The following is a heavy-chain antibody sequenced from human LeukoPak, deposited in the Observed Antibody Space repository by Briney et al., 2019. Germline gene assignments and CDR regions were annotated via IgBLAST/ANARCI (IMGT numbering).Heavy chain of an antibody. J-gene: IGHJ4*02. D-gene: IGHD6-19*01. Sequence: NPGGSLRLSCAASGFTFSSYSMNWVRQAPGKGLEWVSSISSSSRDIFYAVSVKGRFTISRDNAKNSLYLQMNSLRAEDTAVYYCARDLYTSGCYDYWGQGTLVTVSS. V-gene: IGHV3-21*01. CDR3: ARDLYTSGCYDY. CDR2: ISSSSRDI. CDR1: GFTFSSYS.